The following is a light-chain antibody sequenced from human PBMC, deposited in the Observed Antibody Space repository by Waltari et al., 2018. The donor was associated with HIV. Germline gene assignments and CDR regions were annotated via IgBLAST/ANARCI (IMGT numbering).Light chain of an antibody. CDR3: QVWDSSSDHVL. V-gene: IGLV3-21*02. Sequence: SYVLTQPPSVSVAPGQTARITCGGNNIGSKSVHWYQQKPGQAPVLVVYDDSDWPSGIPEGCSGSNSGNTATLTISRVEAGDEADYHCQVWDSSSDHVLFGGGTKVTVL. CDR2: DDS. CDR1: NIGSKS. J-gene: IGLJ2*01.